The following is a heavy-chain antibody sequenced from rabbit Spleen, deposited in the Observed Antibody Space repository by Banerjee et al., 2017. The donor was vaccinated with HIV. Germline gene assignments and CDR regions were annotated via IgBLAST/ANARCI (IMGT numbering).Heavy chain of an antibody. CDR3: ARDTGTSFSTYGMDL. CDR1: GFSFSDRDV. J-gene: IGHJ6*01. CDR2: IDVTKSGST. Sequence: QEQLEESGGGLVKPEGSLTLTCKASGFSFSDRDVMCWVRQAPGKGLEWIACIDVTKSGSTYYANWAKGRFTISKSSSTTVALQMTSLTAADTATYFCARDTGTSFSTYGMDLWGQGTLVTVS. D-gene: IGHD8-1*01. V-gene: IGHV1S45*01.